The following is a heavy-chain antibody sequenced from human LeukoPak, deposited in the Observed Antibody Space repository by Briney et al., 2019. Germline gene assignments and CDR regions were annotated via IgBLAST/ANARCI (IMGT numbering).Heavy chain of an antibody. J-gene: IGHJ5*02. CDR1: GGSISSGSYY. CDR2: IYTSGST. CDR3: ARSPTGYSSSWYDWFDP. D-gene: IGHD6-13*01. Sequence: PSQTLSLTCTVSGGSISSGSYYWSWIRQPAGKGLEWIGRIYTSGSTNYNPSLKSRVAISVDTSKNQFSLKLSSVTAADTAVYYCARSPTGYSSSWYDWFDPWGQGTLVTVSS. V-gene: IGHV4-61*02.